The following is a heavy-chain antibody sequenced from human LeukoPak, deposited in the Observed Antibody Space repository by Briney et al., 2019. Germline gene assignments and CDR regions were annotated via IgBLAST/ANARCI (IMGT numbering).Heavy chain of an antibody. J-gene: IGHJ4*02. Sequence: GGSLRLSCEASEFIFSTYWMTWVRQAPGRGLEWVATISHDGSDKWYVDSVKGRFTISRDNAKNSLYLQMNNLRVEDTSVYYCARYFTLWGIIRLDFWGQGTLVTVSS. D-gene: IGHD3-10*01. CDR3: ARYFTLWGIIRLDF. V-gene: IGHV3-7*01. CDR2: ISHDGSDK. CDR1: EFIFSTYW.